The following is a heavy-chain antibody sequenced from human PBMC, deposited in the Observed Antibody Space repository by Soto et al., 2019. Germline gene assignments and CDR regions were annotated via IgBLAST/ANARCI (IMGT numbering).Heavy chain of an antibody. V-gene: IGHV3-23*01. CDR3: ARWSYLDY. D-gene: IGHD3-3*01. J-gene: IGHJ4*02. CDR2: ISGSDGKT. Sequence: GGSLILSCAASGFRFGSYALSWVRQAPGKGLEWVSTISGSDGKTFYADSVKGRFSISRDTSQNTLYLQMNSLRADDTAIYYCARWSYLDYWGQGTRVTVSS. CDR1: GFRFGSYA.